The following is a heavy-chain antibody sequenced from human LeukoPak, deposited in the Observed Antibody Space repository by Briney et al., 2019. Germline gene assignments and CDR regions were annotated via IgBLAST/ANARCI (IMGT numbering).Heavy chain of an antibody. CDR2: IYPDDSNT. CDR3: ARLAVSSIWSVYFDY. J-gene: IGHJ4*02. Sequence: GESLKISCKGFGYNFTNYWIGWVRQMPGKGLEWMGIIYPDDSNTRYSPSFQGQVTISADKSISTGYLQWSSLKASDTAIYYCARLAVSSIWSVYFDYWGQGTPVTVSS. D-gene: IGHD6-13*01. V-gene: IGHV5-51*01. CDR1: GYNFTNYW.